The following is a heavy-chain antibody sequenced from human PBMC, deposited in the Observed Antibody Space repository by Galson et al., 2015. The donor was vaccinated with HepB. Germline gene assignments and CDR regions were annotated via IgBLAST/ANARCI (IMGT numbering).Heavy chain of an antibody. CDR2: INPNSGGT. V-gene: IGHV1-2*02. D-gene: IGHD5-12*01. J-gene: IGHJ6*02. Sequence: SVKVSCKASGYTFTGYYMHWVRQAPGQGLEWMGWINPNSGGTNYAQKFQGRVTMTRDTSISTAYMELSRLRSDDTAVYYCARVPGGYDTNYGMDVWGQGTTVTVSS. CDR1: GYTFTGYY. CDR3: ARVPGGYDTNYGMDV.